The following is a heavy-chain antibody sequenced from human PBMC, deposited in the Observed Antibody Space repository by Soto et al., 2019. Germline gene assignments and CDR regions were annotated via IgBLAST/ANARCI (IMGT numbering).Heavy chain of an antibody. V-gene: IGHV1-8*01. CDR1: GYTFTSYD. J-gene: IGHJ3*02. D-gene: IGHD6-19*01. CDR2: MNPNSGNT. Sequence: ASVKVSCKASGYTFTSYDINWVRQATGQGLERMGWMNPNSGNTGYAQKFQGRVTMTRNTSISTAYMELSSLRSEDTAVYYCARGDRSSGYNDAFDIWGQGTMVTVSS. CDR3: ARGDRSSGYNDAFDI.